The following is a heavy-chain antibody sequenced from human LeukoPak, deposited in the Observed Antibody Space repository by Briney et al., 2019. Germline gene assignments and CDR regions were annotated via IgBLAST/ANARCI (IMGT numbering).Heavy chain of an antibody. CDR3: TRHQWCLAPRNFDY. D-gene: IGHD2-8*01. Sequence: PSETLSLTCTVSGGSISSSSYYWGWIRQPPGKGLEWSGGIYHSGSTCYSPSLKSRVTIYVDTSKNQVSLELSSVTGVYLAVYYCTRHQWCLAPRNFDYRGQGTLVTVSS. J-gene: IGHJ4*02. V-gene: IGHV4-39*01. CDR1: GGSISSSSYY. CDR2: IYHSGST.